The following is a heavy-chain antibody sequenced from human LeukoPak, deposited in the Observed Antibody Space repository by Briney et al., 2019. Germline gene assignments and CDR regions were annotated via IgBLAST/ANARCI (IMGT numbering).Heavy chain of an antibody. CDR3: ARETTVTTYEFDY. Sequence: ASVKVSCKASGYTFTGYYMHGVRQAPGQGLEWMGWINPNSGGTNYAQKFQGRVTMTRDTSISTAYMELSRLRSDDTAVYYCARETTVTTYEFDYWGQGTLVTVSS. J-gene: IGHJ4*02. CDR2: INPNSGGT. D-gene: IGHD4-17*01. V-gene: IGHV1-2*02. CDR1: GYTFTGYY.